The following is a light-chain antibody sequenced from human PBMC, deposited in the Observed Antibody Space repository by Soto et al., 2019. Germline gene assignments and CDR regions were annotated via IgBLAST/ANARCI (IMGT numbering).Light chain of an antibody. J-gene: IGKJ5*01. CDR2: SAS. V-gene: IGKV1-12*01. Sequence: DIQMTQSPSSVSASVGDRVTITCRASQDISSWLAWYQQKPGKAPKLLIYSASTLQSGVPSRFSGSGSGTDFTLTVSSLQPEDFATYYCQQTNSFPRTFGQGTRLEIK. CDR3: QQTNSFPRT. CDR1: QDISSW.